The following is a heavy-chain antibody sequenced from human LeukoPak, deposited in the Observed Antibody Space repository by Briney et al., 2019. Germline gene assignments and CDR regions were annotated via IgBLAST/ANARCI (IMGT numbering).Heavy chain of an antibody. CDR3: ARGCSGGSCYLSWFDP. J-gene: IGHJ5*02. Sequence: VASVKVSCKASGYTFTSYDINWVRQATGQGLEWMGWMNPNSGNTGYAQKFQGRVTMTRNTSISTAYMELSSLRSEDTAVYYCARGCSGGSCYLSWFDPWGQGTLVTVSS. D-gene: IGHD2-15*01. CDR1: GYTFTSYD. V-gene: IGHV1-8*01. CDR2: MNPNSGNT.